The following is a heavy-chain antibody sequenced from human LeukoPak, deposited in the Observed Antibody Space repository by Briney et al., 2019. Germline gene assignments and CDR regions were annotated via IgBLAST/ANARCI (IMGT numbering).Heavy chain of an antibody. CDR3: AKFRVLYGMDV. CDR1: GFTFDDYA. J-gene: IGHJ6*02. Sequence: PGGSLRLSCAASGFTFDDYAMHWVRQAPGKGLEWVSGISWNSGSIGYADSVKGRFTISRDNAKNSLYLQMNSLRAEDTSLYYCAKFRVLYGMDVWGQGTTVTVSS. CDR2: ISWNSGSI. V-gene: IGHV3-9*01.